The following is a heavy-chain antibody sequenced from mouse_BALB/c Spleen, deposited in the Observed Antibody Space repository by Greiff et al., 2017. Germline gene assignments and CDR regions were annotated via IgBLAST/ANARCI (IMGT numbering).Heavy chain of an antibody. Sequence: EVQLQQSGTVLARPGASVKMSCKASGFSFTSYWMHWVKQRPGQGLEWIGAIYPGNSDTSYNQKFKGKAKLTAVTSASTAYMELSSLTNEDSAVYYCTYYGNYVFAYWGQGTLVTVSA. D-gene: IGHD2-1*01. J-gene: IGHJ3*01. CDR3: TYYGNYVFAY. CDR1: GFSFTSYW. CDR2: IYPGNSDT. V-gene: IGHV1-5*01.